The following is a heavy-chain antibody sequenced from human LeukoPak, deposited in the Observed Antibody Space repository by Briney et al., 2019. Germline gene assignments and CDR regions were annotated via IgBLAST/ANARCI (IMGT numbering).Heavy chain of an antibody. CDR1: GGTFRGYG. CDR2: SIPMLGTT. CDR3: AREGINGYSHFDY. V-gene: IGHV1-69*05. D-gene: IGHD5-18*01. Sequence: GASVKVSCKASGGTFRGYGIYWVRQAPGQGLECMGGSIPMLGTTNYAQKFQGRVTITTDDSTSTAYMELSSLASEDTAMYYCAREGINGYSHFDYWGQGTLVTVSS. J-gene: IGHJ4*02.